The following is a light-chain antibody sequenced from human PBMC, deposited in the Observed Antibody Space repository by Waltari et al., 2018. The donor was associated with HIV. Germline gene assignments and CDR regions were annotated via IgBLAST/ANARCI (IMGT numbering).Light chain of an antibody. CDR2: YDS. J-gene: IGLJ2*01. V-gene: IGLV3-21*04. CDR3: QVWDSSSDHVV. Sequence: SSLLTQIPSVSVAPGQTARITCGGNNIERKSVHWYQQKPGQAPLLVIFYDSDRPSGIPERFSGFNSGNTATLTISRVGDGDEADYYCQVWDSSSDHVVFGGGTRLTVL. CDR1: NIERKS.